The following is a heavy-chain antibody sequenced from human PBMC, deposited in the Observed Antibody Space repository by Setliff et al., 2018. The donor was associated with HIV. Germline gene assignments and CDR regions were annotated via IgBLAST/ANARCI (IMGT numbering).Heavy chain of an antibody. J-gene: IGHJ4*02. CDR1: GGSISSSNW. CDR2: IYHSGST. CDR3: ARGGGFWSGQLDY. V-gene: IGHV4-4*02. Sequence: SETLSLTCAVSGGSISSSNWWSWVRQPPGKGLEWIGEIYHSGSTNYNPSLKSRVTISVDKSKNQFSLNLSSVTAADTAVYYCARGGGFWSGQLDYWGQGTLVTVSS. D-gene: IGHD3-3*01.